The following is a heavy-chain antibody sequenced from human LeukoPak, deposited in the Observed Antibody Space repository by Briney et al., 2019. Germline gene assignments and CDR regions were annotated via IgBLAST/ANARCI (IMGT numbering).Heavy chain of an antibody. CDR3: AREGEMATIPDLFDY. CDR2: IIPIFGRP. J-gene: IGHJ4*02. CDR1: GGTFSSYS. V-gene: IGHV1-69*13. D-gene: IGHD5-24*01. Sequence: ASVKVSCKASGGTFSSYSINWLRQAPGQRLEWMGGIIPIFGRPNYAQIFQGRVTITADESTSIAYMELSSLRSEDTAVYYCAREGEMATIPDLFDYWGQGTLVTVSS.